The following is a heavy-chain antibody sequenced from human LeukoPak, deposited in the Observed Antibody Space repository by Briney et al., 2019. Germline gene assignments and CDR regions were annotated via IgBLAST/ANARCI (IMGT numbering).Heavy chain of an antibody. CDR3: ASGRAEGSGISMVRGVRAPSYNWFDP. J-gene: IGHJ5*02. CDR1: GGSISSSSYY. Sequence: SETLSLTCTVSGGSISSSSYYWRWIRQPPGKGLEWIGSIYSSGSTYYNPSRKSRVTIAVDTSKNQFSLRLSSVAAADTAVYYCASGRAEGSGISMVRGVRAPSYNWFDPWGQGTLVTVSS. V-gene: IGHV4-39*07. CDR2: IYSSGST. D-gene: IGHD3-10*01.